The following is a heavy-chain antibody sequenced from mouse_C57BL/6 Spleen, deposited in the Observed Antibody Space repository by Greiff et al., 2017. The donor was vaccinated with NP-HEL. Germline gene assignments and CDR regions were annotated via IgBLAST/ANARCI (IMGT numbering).Heavy chain of an antibody. CDR3: ARFYYSIPYYFDY. D-gene: IGHD2-5*01. J-gene: IGHJ2*01. CDR1: GYSFTGYY. V-gene: IGHV1-42*01. Sequence: EVKLQESGPELVKPGASVKISCKASGYSFTGYYMNWVKQSPEKSLEWIGEINPSTGGTTYNQKFKAKATLTVATSSSTAYMQLKSLTSEDSEVYDCARFYYSIPYYFDYWGQGTTLTVSS. CDR2: INPSTGGT.